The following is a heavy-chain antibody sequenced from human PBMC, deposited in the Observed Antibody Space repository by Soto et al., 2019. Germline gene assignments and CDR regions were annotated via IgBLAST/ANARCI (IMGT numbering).Heavy chain of an antibody. J-gene: IGHJ6*02. Sequence: PGGSLRLSCAASGFTISSYGMHWVRQAPGKGLEWVAVVSNDASKKYYTDSVKGRFTISRDNSKNMLFLQMNSLRAEDTAVYYCAKDRVRHDFWSGPGADYYYFYGMDVWGQGTTVTVSS. V-gene: IGHV3-30*18. D-gene: IGHD3-3*01. CDR2: VSNDASKK. CDR3: AKDRVRHDFWSGPGADYYYFYGMDV. CDR1: GFTISSYG.